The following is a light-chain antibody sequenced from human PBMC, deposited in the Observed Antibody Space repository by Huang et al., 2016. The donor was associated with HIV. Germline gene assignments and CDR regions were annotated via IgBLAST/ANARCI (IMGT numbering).Light chain of an antibody. CDR1: HDIRNF. Sequence: DIQLTQSPVSLSVSVGDRVTISCQSSHDIRNFLNWYQQKPGKAPKLLIYEASYLQTGVPSRFCASGSGTDFTLTISSLHPEDLATYFCQQYESVPLTFGGGTKVQIK. J-gene: IGKJ4*01. CDR2: EAS. V-gene: IGKV1-33*01. CDR3: QQYESVPLT.